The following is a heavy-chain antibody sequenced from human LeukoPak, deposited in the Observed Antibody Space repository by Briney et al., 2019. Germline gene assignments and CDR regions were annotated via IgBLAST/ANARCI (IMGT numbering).Heavy chain of an antibody. J-gene: IGHJ4*02. Sequence: GSLRLSCAASGFDFSTYSIDWVRQAPGKGLEWVSYIISSSSNIYHADSVKGRFTISRDNAKNSLHLQMNSLRAEDTAVYYCARVGRSGWTVDYWGQGNLVTGSS. CDR3: ARVGRSGWTVDY. CDR1: GFDFSTYS. V-gene: IGHV3-48*04. D-gene: IGHD6-19*01. CDR2: IISSSSNI.